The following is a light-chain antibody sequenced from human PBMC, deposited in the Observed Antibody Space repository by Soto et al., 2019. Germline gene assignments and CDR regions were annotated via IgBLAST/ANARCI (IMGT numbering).Light chain of an antibody. CDR2: YAS. V-gene: IGKV3-20*01. Sequence: EIVLTQSPATLSLSPGERATLSCRASQSVSSRLAWYQQNPGQAPRLLISYASSRATGIPDRFSGGGSATDFTLTISRLESEDFALYYCQHYSGSPITFGQGTRLEIK. J-gene: IGKJ5*01. CDR3: QHYSGSPIT. CDR1: QSVSSR.